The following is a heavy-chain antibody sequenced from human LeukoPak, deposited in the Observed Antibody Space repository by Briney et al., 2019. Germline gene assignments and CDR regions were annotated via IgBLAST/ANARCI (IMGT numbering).Heavy chain of an antibody. CDR3: VKGRWFGELLS. Sequence: GRSLRLSCAASGFTFDDYAMHWVRQAPGKGLEWVSGISWNSGSIGYADSVKGRFTISRDNAKNSLYLQMNSLRADDTALYYCVKGRWFGELLSWGQGTLVSVSS. CDR1: GFTFDDYA. D-gene: IGHD3-10*01. V-gene: IGHV3-9*01. J-gene: IGHJ5*02. CDR2: ISWNSGSI.